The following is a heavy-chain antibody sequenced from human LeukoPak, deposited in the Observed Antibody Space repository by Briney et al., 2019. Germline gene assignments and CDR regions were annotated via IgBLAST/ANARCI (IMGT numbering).Heavy chain of an antibody. CDR3: ATISSRVFDY. V-gene: IGHV4-59*08. Sequence: SESLSLTCTVSGGCIRSYHWSWIRQPPGGGLEGSGEIYDIGRTNYNPSLNSRDTISEDTSKNQFSLMLSSVTAADTAVYYCATISSRVFDYWGQGTLVTVSS. CDR1: GGCIRSYH. J-gene: IGHJ4*02. CDR2: IYDIGRT. D-gene: IGHD6-6*01.